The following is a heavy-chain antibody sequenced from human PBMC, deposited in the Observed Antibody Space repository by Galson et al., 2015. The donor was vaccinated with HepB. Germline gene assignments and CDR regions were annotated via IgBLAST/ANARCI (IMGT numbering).Heavy chain of an antibody. CDR1: GSSFTTPW. D-gene: IGHD2-15*01. CDR3: ASATYSYYFDY. Sequence: SAAEVHKPGESLQISCKGSGSSFTTPWIGWGRQMPGKGLEWMGIIYPGDSDTRYSPSFQGQVTISADKSISTAYLQWSSLNASDTAMYYCASATYSYYFDYGSQGTLVTVSS. V-gene: IGHV5-51*03. J-gene: IGHJ4*02. CDR2: IYPGDSDT.